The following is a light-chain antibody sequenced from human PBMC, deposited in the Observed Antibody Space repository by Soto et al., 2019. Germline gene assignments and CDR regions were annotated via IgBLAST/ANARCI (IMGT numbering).Light chain of an antibody. CDR2: GTS. J-gene: IGKJ1*01. Sequence: EIVVKQSPATVSVSTGERAGLSCRAGQSVSSKLAWYRQRPGQAPRLVIYGTSTRATGIPARFSGSGSGTDFTLTISSLQFEDFAVYYCQQYNNWPRTFGQGTKVDIK. V-gene: IGKV3-15*01. CDR1: QSVSSK. CDR3: QQYNNWPRT.